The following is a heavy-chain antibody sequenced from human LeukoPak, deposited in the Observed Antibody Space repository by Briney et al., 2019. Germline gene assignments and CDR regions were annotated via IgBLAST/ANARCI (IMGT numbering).Heavy chain of an antibody. D-gene: IGHD1-26*01. CDR1: GGSISSGSYY. Sequence: SETLSLTCTVSGGSISSGSYYWSWIRQPAGKGLEWIGRIYTSGSTNYNPSLKSRVTISVDTSKNQFSLKLSSVTAADTAVYYCASGEYSGSYPSLDYWGQGTLVTVSS. CDR2: IYTSGST. V-gene: IGHV4-61*02. J-gene: IGHJ4*02. CDR3: ASGEYSGSYPSLDY.